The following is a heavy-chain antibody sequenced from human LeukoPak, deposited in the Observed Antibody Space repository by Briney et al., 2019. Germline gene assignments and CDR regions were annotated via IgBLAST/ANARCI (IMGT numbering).Heavy chain of an antibody. V-gene: IGHV4-4*07. CDR1: GGSISSYD. J-gene: IGHJ4*02. CDR3: ARDLMEAFDY. CDR2: IYTSGRT. D-gene: IGHD2-8*01. Sequence: SETLSLTCTVSGGSISSYDWSWIRQPAGKGLEWIGRIYTSGRTNYNPSLKSRVTISADKSKKQFSLKLSSVTAADTAVYYCARDLMEAFDYWGQGTLATVSS.